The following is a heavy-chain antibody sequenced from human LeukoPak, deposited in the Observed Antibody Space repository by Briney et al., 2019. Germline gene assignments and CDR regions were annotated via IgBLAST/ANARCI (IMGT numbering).Heavy chain of an antibody. V-gene: IGHV3-11*04. CDR2: SSSSGSTI. D-gene: IGHD5-18*01. CDR1: GFTLSDYY. J-gene: IGHJ4*02. Sequence: PGGSLRLSCAASGFTLSDYYMSWIRQAPGKGLEWVSYSSSSGSTIYYADSVKGRFTISRDNSKNTLYLQMNSLRAEDTAVYYCAKSARAIQLWLLDYWGQGTLVTVSS. CDR3: AKSARAIQLWLLDY.